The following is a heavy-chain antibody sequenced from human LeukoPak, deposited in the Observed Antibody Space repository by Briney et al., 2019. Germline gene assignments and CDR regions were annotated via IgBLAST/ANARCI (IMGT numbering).Heavy chain of an antibody. Sequence: GASVKVSCKASGYTFTSYGISWVRQAPGQGLEWMGWISVYNGNTNYAQKFQGRVTMTTDISTSTAYMELRNLRSDDTAVYYCAREHEYSSSSFGYWGQGTLVTVSS. CDR3: AREHEYSSSSFGY. V-gene: IGHV1-18*01. D-gene: IGHD6-6*01. CDR2: ISVYNGNT. J-gene: IGHJ4*02. CDR1: GYTFTSYG.